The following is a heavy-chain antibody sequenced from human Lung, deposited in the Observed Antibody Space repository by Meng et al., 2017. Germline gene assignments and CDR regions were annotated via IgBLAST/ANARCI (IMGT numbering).Heavy chain of an antibody. CDR3: ARDERATQFEY. J-gene: IGHJ4*02. V-gene: IGHV3-33*01. CDR1: GFAFKSYG. CDR2: IWNDGSNQ. Sequence: QVQLVGPGGGVVQPGKSLGASVEASGFAFKSYGMHWVRQAPGKGMGWVAVIWNDGSNQYYADSVKGRFSISRDNSKNTLFLQMNSLRAEDTAMYFCARDERATQFEYWGQGTLVTVSS.